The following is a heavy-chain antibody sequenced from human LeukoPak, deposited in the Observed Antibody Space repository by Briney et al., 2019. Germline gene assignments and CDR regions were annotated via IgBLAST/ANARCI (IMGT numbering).Heavy chain of an antibody. CDR3: TTGDTTGPYWYFDR. CDR2: IKSKTEGGTT. D-gene: IGHD2-8*01. J-gene: IGHJ2*01. Sequence: PGGSLRLSCVVSGLTFSEAWLSWVRQAPGKGLEWVGRIKSKTEGGTTEFAAPVKDRFSISRDDSKNTLYLQMNSLKSEVTAVYYCTTGDTTGPYWYFDRWGRGALVTVST. CDR1: GLTFSEAW. V-gene: IGHV3-15*01.